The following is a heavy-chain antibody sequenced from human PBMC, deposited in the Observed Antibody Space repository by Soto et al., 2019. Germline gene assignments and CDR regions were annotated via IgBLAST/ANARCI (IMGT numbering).Heavy chain of an antibody. CDR3: AQAVVFTGGDAFDV. V-gene: IGHV4-31*03. CDR2: IFYCGRT. Sequence: QVQLRESGPGLVKPSQTLSLTCTVSGGSISTGGFYWHWIRQYPGKGLEWIGSIFYCGRTSDNPSLKSRVTMSIEPSKKRFSLGLSSVTAADTAVYYCAQAVVFTGGDAFDVWGQGRLVTVSS. CDR1: GGSISTGGFY. D-gene: IGHD2-8*02. J-gene: IGHJ3*01.